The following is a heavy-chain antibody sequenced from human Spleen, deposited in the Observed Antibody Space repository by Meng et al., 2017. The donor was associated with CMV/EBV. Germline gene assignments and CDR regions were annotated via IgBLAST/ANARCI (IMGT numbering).Heavy chain of an antibody. CDR2: IYYSGST. D-gene: IGHD3-22*01. Sequence: SETLSLTCTVSGGSISSSSYYWGWIRQPPGKGLEWIGSIYYSGSTYYNPSLKSRVTISVDTSKNQFSLKLSSVTAADTAVYYCASLTGICPYYYDGRGYCSDYWGQGTLVTVSS. J-gene: IGHJ4*02. CDR1: GGSISSSSYY. V-gene: IGHV4-39*07. CDR3: ASLTGICPYYYDGRGYCSDY.